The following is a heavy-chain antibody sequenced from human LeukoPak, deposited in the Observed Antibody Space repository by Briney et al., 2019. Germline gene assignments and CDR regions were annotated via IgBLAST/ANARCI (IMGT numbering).Heavy chain of an antibody. CDR2: IIPIFGTA. J-gene: IGHJ4*02. V-gene: IGHV1-69*06. CDR3: ARSHGGDFWSGYFFFDY. Sequence: EASVKVSCKASGGTFSSYAISWVRQAPGQGLEWMGGIIPIFGTANYAQKFQGRVTITADKSTSTAYMELRSLRSDDTAVYYCARSHGGDFWSGYFFFDYWGQGTLVTVSS. D-gene: IGHD3-3*01. CDR1: GGTFSSYA.